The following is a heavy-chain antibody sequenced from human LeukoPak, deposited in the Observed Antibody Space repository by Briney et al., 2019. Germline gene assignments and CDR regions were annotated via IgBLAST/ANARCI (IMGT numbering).Heavy chain of an antibody. V-gene: IGHV1-69*06. CDR3: ARGYCSSTSCLNFDY. CDR2: IIPIFGTA. CDR1: GYTFSNYG. D-gene: IGHD2-2*01. Sequence: SAKVSCKASGYTFSNYGISWVRQAPGQGLEWMGGIIPIFGTANYAQKFQGRVTITADKSTSTAYMELSSLRSEDTAVYYCARGYCSSTSCLNFDYWGQGTLVTVSS. J-gene: IGHJ4*02.